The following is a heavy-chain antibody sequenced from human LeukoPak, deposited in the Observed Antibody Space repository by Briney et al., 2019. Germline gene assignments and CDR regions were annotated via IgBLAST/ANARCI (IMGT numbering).Heavy chain of an antibody. Sequence: GESLKISCKGSGYSFTSYWIGWVRQMPGKGLEWMGIIYPGDSDTRYSPSFQGQVTISADRSISTAYLQWSSLKASDTAMYYCTRRVDSSGYNWFDPWGQGTLVTVSS. D-gene: IGHD3-22*01. CDR3: TRRVDSSGYNWFDP. CDR1: GYSFTSYW. CDR2: IYPGDSDT. J-gene: IGHJ5*02. V-gene: IGHV5-51*01.